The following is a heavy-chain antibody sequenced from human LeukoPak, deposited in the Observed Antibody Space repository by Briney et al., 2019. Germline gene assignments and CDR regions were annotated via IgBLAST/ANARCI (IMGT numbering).Heavy chain of an antibody. J-gene: IGHJ6*02. D-gene: IGHD3-22*01. V-gene: IGHV1-18*01. CDR1: GYTFTSYG. CDR3: ARFYDSGGYYPKDYYYGMDV. CDR2: ISAYNGNT. Sequence: ASVKVSCKASGYTFTSYGISWVRQAPGQGLEWMGWISAYNGNTNYAQKLQGRVTMTTDTSTSTAYMELRSLRSDDTAVYYCARFYDSGGYYPKDYYYGMDVWGQGTTVTVSS.